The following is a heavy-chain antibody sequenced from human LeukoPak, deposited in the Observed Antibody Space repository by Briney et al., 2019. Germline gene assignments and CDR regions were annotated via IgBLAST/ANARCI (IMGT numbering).Heavy chain of an antibody. J-gene: IGHJ4*02. CDR2: IYYSGST. V-gene: IGHV4-59*08. D-gene: IGHD1-26*01. Sequence: SETLSLTCTVSGGSISSYYWSWIRQSPGKGLEWIGYIYYSGSTNYNPSLKSRVTISVDTSKNQFSLKLSSVTAADTAVYYCARSGSYGPNFAYWDQGTLVTVSS. CDR3: ARSGSYGPNFAY. CDR1: GGSISSYY.